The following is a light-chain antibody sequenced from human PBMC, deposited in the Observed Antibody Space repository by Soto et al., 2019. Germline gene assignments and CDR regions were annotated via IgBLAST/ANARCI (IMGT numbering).Light chain of an antibody. Sequence: EILMTQSPASLSASPGARTPLCCRARQSVMTNLTWYQQNQGQAPRLLIYAASSRHAVIPARFSGSGSGTEFTLTISSLQSEDFATYYCXXYNSWPLTFGGGTKVDIK. CDR1: QSVMTN. CDR3: XXYNSWPLT. CDR2: AAS. V-gene: IGKV3-15*01. J-gene: IGKJ4*01.